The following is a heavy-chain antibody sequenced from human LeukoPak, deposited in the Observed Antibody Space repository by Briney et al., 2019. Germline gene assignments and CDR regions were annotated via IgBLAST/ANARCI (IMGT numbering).Heavy chain of an antibody. CDR1: GFRFSTYG. J-gene: IGHJ4*02. V-gene: IGHV3-33*01. CDR3: ARDLSYGSAAD. D-gene: IGHD2-15*01. CDR2: IWHDGSQR. Sequence: GTSLRLSCAASGFRFSTYGFHGVRQAPGKGLEWVADIWHDGSQRYYADSVMGRFIISRDDSRNTLSLQMNSLRVEDTAVYYCARDLSYGSAADWGQGTLVTVSS.